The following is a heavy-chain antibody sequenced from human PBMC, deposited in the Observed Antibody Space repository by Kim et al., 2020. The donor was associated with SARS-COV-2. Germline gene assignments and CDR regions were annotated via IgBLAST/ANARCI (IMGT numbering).Heavy chain of an antibody. J-gene: IGHJ4*02. D-gene: IGHD3-10*01. V-gene: IGHV3-49*03. CDR3: TSGGGSGRYFFDY. CDR2: VRNKAYGATT. Sequence: GGSLRLSCSASGFTFSDYAMSWFRQAPGKGLEWLGFVRNKAYGATTQYAASVRGRLTISRDDSEGIAYLHMSRPKTEDTAVYYCTSGGGSGRYFFDYWGQGSLVTVSS. CDR1: GFTFSDYA.